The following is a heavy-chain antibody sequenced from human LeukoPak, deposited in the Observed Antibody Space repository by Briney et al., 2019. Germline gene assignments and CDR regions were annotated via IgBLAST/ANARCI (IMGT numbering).Heavy chain of an antibody. V-gene: IGHV3-21*01. Sequence: GGSLRLSCAASGFTFSSYSMNWVRQAPGKGLEWVSSISSSSCYIYYADSVKGRFTISRDNAKNSLYLQMNSLRAEDTAVYYCALRYYYGSGRDTPFDYWGQGTLVTVSS. D-gene: IGHD3-10*01. CDR1: GFTFSSYS. CDR3: ALRYYYGSGRDTPFDY. J-gene: IGHJ4*02. CDR2: ISSSSCYI.